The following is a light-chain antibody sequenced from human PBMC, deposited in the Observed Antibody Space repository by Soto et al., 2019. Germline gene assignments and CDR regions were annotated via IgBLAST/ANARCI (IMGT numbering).Light chain of an antibody. CDR1: ESISSW. Sequence: DIQMTQSPSPLSASVGDRVTITVRASESISSWLAWYQQKPGKAPKLLIYDASSLESGVPSRFSGSGSGTEFTLTISSLQPDDFATYYCQQYNSYWTFGQGTKVDI. J-gene: IGKJ1*01. CDR3: QQYNSYWT. CDR2: DAS. V-gene: IGKV1-5*01.